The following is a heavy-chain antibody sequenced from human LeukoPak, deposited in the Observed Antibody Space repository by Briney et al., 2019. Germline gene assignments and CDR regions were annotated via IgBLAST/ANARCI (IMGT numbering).Heavy chain of an antibody. J-gene: IGHJ4*02. CDR3: ARDGTLGIGDY. CDR2: IKQDGSEK. D-gene: IGHD1-1*01. CDR1: GFTFSDYY. V-gene: IGHV3-7*01. Sequence: PGGSLRLSCAASGFTFSDYYMSWVRQAPGKGLEWVANIKQDGSEKYYVDSVKGRFTISRDNAKNSLYLQMNSLRAEDTAVYYCARDGTLGIGDYWGQGTLVTVSS.